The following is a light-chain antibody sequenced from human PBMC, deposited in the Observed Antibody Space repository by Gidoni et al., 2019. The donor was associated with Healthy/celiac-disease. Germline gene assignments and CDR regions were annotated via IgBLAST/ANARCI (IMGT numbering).Light chain of an antibody. CDR3: QQYNSCPIT. J-gene: IGKJ3*01. CDR1: QSISSW. Sequence: DIKMTQSPSTLSASVGDRVTITCRASQSISSWLAWYQQKPGKAPKLLIYDASSLESGVPSRFSGSGSGTEFTLTIGILQPDDFATYSCQQYNSCPITFGPGTKVDIK. CDR2: DAS. V-gene: IGKV1-5*01.